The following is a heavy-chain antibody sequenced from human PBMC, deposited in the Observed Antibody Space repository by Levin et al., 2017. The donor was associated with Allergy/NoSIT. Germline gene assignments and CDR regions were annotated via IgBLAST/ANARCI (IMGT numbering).Heavy chain of an antibody. Sequence: GGSLRLSCATSGFTFSSSWMSWVRQAPGKGLEWVANIKQDGSEKHYVDSVRGRFTISRDNAKNSLFLQMTSLRVEDTAVYYCARDRWAVAGTGHFFYYGMDVWGQGTTVTV. V-gene: IGHV3-7*01. D-gene: IGHD6-19*01. CDR2: IKQDGSEK. J-gene: IGHJ6*02. CDR1: GFTFSSSW. CDR3: ARDRWAVAGTGHFFYYGMDV.